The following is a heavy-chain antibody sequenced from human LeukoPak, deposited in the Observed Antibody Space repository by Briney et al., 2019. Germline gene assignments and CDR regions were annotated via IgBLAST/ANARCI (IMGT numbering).Heavy chain of an antibody. Sequence: PSQTLSLTCTVSGGSISSGGYYWSWIRQHPGKGLEWIGYIYYSGSTYYNPSLKSRVTISVDTSKNQFALKLSSVTAADTAVYYCARDRTDDSSGCFDYWGQGTLVTVSS. CDR2: IYYSGST. CDR1: GGSISSGGYY. D-gene: IGHD3-22*01. J-gene: IGHJ4*02. CDR3: ARDRTDDSSGCFDY. V-gene: IGHV4-31*03.